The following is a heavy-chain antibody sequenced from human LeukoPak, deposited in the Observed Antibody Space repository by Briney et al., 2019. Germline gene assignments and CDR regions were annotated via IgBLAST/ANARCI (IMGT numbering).Heavy chain of an antibody. CDR3: ARVQRGGSWGGY. Sequence: ASVKVSRKASGYTFTSYVINWVRQATGQGLEWMGWMNPNSGNTGYAQKFQGRVTMTRNTSISTAYMELSSLRSEDTAVYYCARVQRGGSWGGYWGQGTLVTVSS. D-gene: IGHD1-26*01. CDR2: MNPNSGNT. V-gene: IGHV1-8*02. J-gene: IGHJ4*02. CDR1: GYTFTSYV.